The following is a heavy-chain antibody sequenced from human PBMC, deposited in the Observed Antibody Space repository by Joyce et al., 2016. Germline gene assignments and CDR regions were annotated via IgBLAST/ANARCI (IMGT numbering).Heavy chain of an antibody. CDR2: SSGSGGST. CDR3: AKDMYGDYTSDAFDI. D-gene: IGHD4-17*01. V-gene: IGHV3-23*01. J-gene: IGHJ3*02. Sequence: EVQLLESGGGLVQPGGSLRLSCAASGLTFRNYAMSWVRQAPGKGLEWVSESSGSGGSTYYADPVKGRFTISRDNSKNTLYLQMNSLGAEDTAIYYCAKDMYGDYTSDAFDIWGQGTMVTVSS. CDR1: GLTFRNYA.